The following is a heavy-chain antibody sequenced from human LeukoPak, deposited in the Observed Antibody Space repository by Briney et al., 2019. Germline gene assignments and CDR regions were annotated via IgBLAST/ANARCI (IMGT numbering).Heavy chain of an antibody. D-gene: IGHD6-19*01. CDR3: ARHPGGWYYFDY. J-gene: IGHJ4*02. CDR2: IYTSGST. CDR1: GGSISSYY. V-gene: IGHV4-4*09. Sequence: PSETLSLTCTVSGGSISSYYWSWIRQPPGKGLEWIGYIYTSGSTNYNPSLKSRVTISVDTSKNQFSLKLSSVTAADTAVYYCARHPGGWYYFDYWGQGTLVTVSS.